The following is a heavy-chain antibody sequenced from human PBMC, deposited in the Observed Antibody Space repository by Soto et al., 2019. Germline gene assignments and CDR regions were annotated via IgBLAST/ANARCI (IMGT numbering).Heavy chain of an antibody. V-gene: IGHV3-33*01. CDR2: IWYDGTTK. CDR3: ARDVDRTSHLNWFDP. D-gene: IGHD5-12*01. CDR1: GFSLSGYG. J-gene: IGHJ5*02. Sequence: QVQLVESGGGVVQPGRSLRLSCEVSGFSLSGYGMHWVRQAPGKGLGWVAVIWYDGTTKNYADSVKGRFTISRDSSKNTVYLQMDSLKVEDTAVYYCARDVDRTSHLNWFDPWGQGVMVTVSS.